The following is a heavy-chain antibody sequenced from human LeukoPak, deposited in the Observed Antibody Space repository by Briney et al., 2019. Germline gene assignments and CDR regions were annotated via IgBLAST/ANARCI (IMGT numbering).Heavy chain of an antibody. Sequence: GGSLRLSCAASGFTFDDYAMHWVRQAPGKGLEWVSGISWNSNTIGYADSVKGRFTISRDNSKNTLYLQMNSLRAEDTAVYYCAKVQWLVPDYWGQGTLVTVSS. CDR2: ISWNSNTI. J-gene: IGHJ4*02. V-gene: IGHV3-9*01. CDR3: AKVQWLVPDY. D-gene: IGHD6-19*01. CDR1: GFTFDDYA.